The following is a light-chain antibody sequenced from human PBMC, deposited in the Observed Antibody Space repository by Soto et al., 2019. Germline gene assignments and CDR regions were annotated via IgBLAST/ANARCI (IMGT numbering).Light chain of an antibody. V-gene: IGKV1-5*03. CDR1: QSISTW. Sequence: DIQMTPSPSTPSASVGDRVTIPCRASQSISTWLAWYQQKPGKAPKLLIYKASSLESGVPSRFSGSGSGTDFTLTISSLQPDDFATYYCQQYNSYSGTFGQGTKVDIK. J-gene: IGKJ1*01. CDR3: QQYNSYSGT. CDR2: KAS.